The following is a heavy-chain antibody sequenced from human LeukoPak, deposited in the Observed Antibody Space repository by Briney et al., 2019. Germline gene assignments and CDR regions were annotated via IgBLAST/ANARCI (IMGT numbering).Heavy chain of an antibody. CDR2: IYYSGST. D-gene: IGHD6-13*01. J-gene: IGHJ6*02. CDR3: ARASSSWYKYYYYYYGMDV. Sequence: SETLSLTCTVSGGSISSSSYYWGWIRQPPGKGLEWIGSIYYSGSTYYNPSLKSRVTISVDTSKNQFSLKLSSVTAADTAVYYCARASSSWYKYYYYYYGMDVWGQGTTVTVSS. V-gene: IGHV4-39*01. CDR1: GGSISSSSYY.